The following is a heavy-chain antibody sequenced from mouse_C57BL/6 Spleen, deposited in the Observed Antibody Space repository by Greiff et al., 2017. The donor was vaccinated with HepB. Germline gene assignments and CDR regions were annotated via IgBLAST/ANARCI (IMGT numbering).Heavy chain of an antibody. CDR3: ARDEYYGSSYDWFAY. CDR2: INPSNGGT. J-gene: IGHJ3*01. Sequence: QVQLQQPGTELVKPGASVKLSCKASGYTFTSYWMHWVKQRPGQGLEWIGNINPSNGGTNYNEKFKSKATLTVDKSSSTAYMQLRSLTSEDSAVYYCARDEYYGSSYDWFAYWGQGTLVTVSA. V-gene: IGHV1-53*01. CDR1: GYTFTSYW. D-gene: IGHD1-1*01.